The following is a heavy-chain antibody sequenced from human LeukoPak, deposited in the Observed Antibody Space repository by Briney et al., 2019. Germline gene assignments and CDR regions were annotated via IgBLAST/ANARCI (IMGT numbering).Heavy chain of an antibody. CDR2: IYYTGST. V-gene: IGHV4-39*01. CDR3: ARHSGMTTVTAYLDY. CDR1: GGFVSSSSYY. D-gene: IGHD4-17*01. Sequence: SETLSLTCTVSGGFVSSSSYYWGWIRQPPGKGLEWTGSIYYTGSTYYNPSLKSRVTISVDTSNNQFSLKLSSVIAADTAMYYCARHSGMTTVTAYLDYWGQGTQVTVSS. J-gene: IGHJ4*02.